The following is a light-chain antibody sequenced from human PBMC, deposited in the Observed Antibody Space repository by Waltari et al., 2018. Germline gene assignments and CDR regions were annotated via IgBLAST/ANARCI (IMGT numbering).Light chain of an antibody. V-gene: IGKV3-15*01. CDR1: QSVSGY. J-gene: IGKJ4*01. CDR3: QQYDDWLAPT. Sequence: EIVMTQSPATLSVSPGDSAILSCRASQSVSGYLAWYQPKPGQAPRLLIYSAATRVTGIPARFSGSGSGTEFTLTISSLQSEDFAVYHCQQYDDWLAPTFGGGTKVEI. CDR2: SAA.